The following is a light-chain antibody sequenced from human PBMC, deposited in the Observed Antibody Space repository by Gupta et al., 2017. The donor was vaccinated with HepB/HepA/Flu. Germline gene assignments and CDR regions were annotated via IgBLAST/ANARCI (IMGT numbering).Light chain of an antibody. Sequence: QAVVTQEPSLTVSPGGTVTLTCASSTGDVISGHYTYWFQLKPGQAPRTLIFDTNNKQSWTPARFSASLLGGKAALTLSGAQPEDEAEYYCLLFYSGRGVFGGGTKLTVL. CDR1: TGDVISGHY. V-gene: IGLV7-46*01. J-gene: IGLJ3*02. CDR2: DTN. CDR3: LLFYSGRGV.